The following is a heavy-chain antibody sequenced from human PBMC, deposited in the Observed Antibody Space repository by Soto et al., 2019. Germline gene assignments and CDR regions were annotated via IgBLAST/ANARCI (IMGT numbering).Heavy chain of an antibody. V-gene: IGHV1-69*06. CDR1: GGTFSSYA. Sequence: QVQLVQSGAEVKKPGSSVKVSCKASGGTFSSYAISWVRQAPGQGLEWMGGIIPIFGTANYAQKFQGRVTITADKSTSTAYMELSSLRSEDTAVYYCARFRLLLGFGELLTGVNGMDVWGQGTTVTVSS. D-gene: IGHD3-10*01. CDR3: ARFRLLLGFGELLTGVNGMDV. CDR2: IIPIFGTA. J-gene: IGHJ6*02.